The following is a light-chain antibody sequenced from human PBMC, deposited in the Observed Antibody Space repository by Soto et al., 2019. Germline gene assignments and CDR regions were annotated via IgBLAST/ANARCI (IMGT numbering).Light chain of an antibody. V-gene: IGKV3-11*01. CDR3: QQRIDRPQT. J-gene: IGKJ1*01. Sequence: LLSQSPATLSFAPGERATLSWRASQDIRRLLAWYQQRPGQAPRLLIHDASTRATGIPARFSGSGSGTDFTLTISSPEPEDSAVYYCQQRIDRPQTFGQATKVAIK. CDR1: QDIRRL. CDR2: DAS.